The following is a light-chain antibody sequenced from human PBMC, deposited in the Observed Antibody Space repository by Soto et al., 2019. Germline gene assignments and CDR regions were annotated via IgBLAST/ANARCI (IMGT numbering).Light chain of an antibody. CDR2: GAS. Sequence: EIVMTQSPATLSVSLGERATLSCRASQSVSSNLAWYQLKPGQAPRLLIYGASTRATGIPARFSGSGSGTEFTLTISSLQSEDFAVYYCQQYNNWPPATFGQGTKVDIK. V-gene: IGKV3-15*01. J-gene: IGKJ1*01. CDR3: QQYNNWPPAT. CDR1: QSVSSN.